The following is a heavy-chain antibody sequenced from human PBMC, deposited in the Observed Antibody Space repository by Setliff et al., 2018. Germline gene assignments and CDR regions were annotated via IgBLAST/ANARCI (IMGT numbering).Heavy chain of an antibody. CDR3: ARGAPGRYCSGGSCSYFDY. CDR1: YTFISYA. D-gene: IGHD2-15*01. V-gene: IGHV1-3*03. Sequence: YTFISYALHWVRQAPGQRLQWMGWINPASGNTKYSQEFQGRVTITRDTSATTVYMELSSLRSEDTAVYYCARGAPGRYCSGGSCSYFDYWGQGILVTVSS. J-gene: IGHJ4*02. CDR2: INPASGNT.